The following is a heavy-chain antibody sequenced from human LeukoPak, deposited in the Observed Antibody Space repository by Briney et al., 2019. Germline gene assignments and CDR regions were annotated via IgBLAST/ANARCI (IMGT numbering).Heavy chain of an antibody. CDR2: MNPNSGNT. V-gene: IGHV1-8*01. J-gene: IGHJ4*02. D-gene: IGHD2-15*01. CDR3: ASLHQTRDKEGF. Sequence: ASVKVSCKASGYTFTSYDINWVRQATGQGLEWMGWMNPNSGNTGYAQKFQGRVTTTRNTSISTAYMELSRLRSDDTAVYYCASLHQTRDKEGFWGQGTLVTVSS. CDR1: GYTFTSYD.